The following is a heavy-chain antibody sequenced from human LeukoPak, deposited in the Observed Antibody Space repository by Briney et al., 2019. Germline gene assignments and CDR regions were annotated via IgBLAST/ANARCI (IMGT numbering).Heavy chain of an antibody. CDR2: ISYDGSNK. CDR1: GFTFSSYG. V-gene: IGHV3-30*03. D-gene: IGHD5-18*01. J-gene: IGHJ4*02. CDR3: ARDIYRRDSYGFDY. Sequence: PGGSLRLSCAASGFTFSSYGMHWVRQAPGKGLEWVAVISYDGSNKYYADSVKGRFTISRDNSKNTLYLQMNSLRAEDTAVYYCARDIYRRDSYGFDYWGQGTLVTVSS.